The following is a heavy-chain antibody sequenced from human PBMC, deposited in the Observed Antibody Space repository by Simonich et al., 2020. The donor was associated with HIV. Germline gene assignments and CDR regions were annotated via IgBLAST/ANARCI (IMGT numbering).Heavy chain of an antibody. CDR2: IYLRGST. D-gene: IGHD4-17*01. CDR3: YGDYGEYYFDH. J-gene: IGHJ4*02. CDR1: GYSISSGYY. Sequence: QVQLQESGPGLVKPSETLSLTCAVSGYSISSGYYWGWIRQPPGKGLGWIGSIYLRGSTYYNPSLKSRVTNSVDTSKNQFSLKMSSLTAADTAVYYCYGDYGEYYFDHWSQGTLVTVSS. V-gene: IGHV4-38-2*01.